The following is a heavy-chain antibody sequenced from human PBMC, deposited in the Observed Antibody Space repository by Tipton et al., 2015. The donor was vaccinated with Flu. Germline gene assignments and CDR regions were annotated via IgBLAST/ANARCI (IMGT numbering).Heavy chain of an antibody. CDR2: IYYSGST. J-gene: IGHJ4*02. CDR3: ARLGNYDFWSGYYIDY. Sequence: LRLSCTVSGGSISSYYWSWIRQPPGKGLEWIGYIYYSGSTNYNPSLKSRVTISVDTSKNQFSLKLSSVTAADTAVYYCARLGNYDFWSGYYIDYWGQGTLVTVSP. D-gene: IGHD3-3*01. CDR1: GGSISSYY. V-gene: IGHV4-59*08.